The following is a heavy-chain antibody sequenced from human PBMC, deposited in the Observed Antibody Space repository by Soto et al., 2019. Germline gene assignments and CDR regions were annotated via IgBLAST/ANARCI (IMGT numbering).Heavy chain of an antibody. CDR1: EFTFSNAW. V-gene: IGHV3-15*01. CDR3: TTSTEQLDNYYFYYYMDV. CDR2: IKSITDGGTT. D-gene: IGHD6-6*01. J-gene: IGHJ6*03. Sequence: GGSLRLSCAASEFTFSNAWMSWVRQAPGKGLEWVGRIKSITDGGTTDYAAPVKGRFTISRDDSKNTLYLQMNSLKTEATAVYYCTTSTEQLDNYYFYYYMDVWGKGTTVTVSS.